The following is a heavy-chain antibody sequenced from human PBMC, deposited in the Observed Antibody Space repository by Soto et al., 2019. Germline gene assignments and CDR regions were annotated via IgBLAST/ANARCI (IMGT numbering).Heavy chain of an antibody. CDR1: GFTFSSYA. J-gene: IGHJ4*02. Sequence: GGSLRLSCAASGFTFSSYAMHWVRQAPGKGLEWVAVISYDGSNKYYADSVKGRFTISRDNSKNTLYLQMNSLRAEDTAVYNCAGLLLWFGELSEEDYWGQGTLVTVSS. CDR3: AGLLLWFGELSEEDY. V-gene: IGHV3-30-3*01. D-gene: IGHD3-10*01. CDR2: ISYDGSNK.